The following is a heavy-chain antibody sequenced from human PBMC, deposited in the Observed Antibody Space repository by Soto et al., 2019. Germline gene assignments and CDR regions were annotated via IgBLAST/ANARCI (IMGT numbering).Heavy chain of an antibody. D-gene: IGHD3-10*01. Sequence: QVQLVQSGAEVKKPGSSVRVSCQASGGTFRSYAINWVRQAPGEGLEWMGGIIPILRSPNYAQRSQGRITITADESTSTVYMELSSLTHEDAAVYFCAYWSGNNRLDQPYGMDVWGQGTTVTVSS. CDR1: GGTFRSYA. V-gene: IGHV1-69*01. CDR2: IIPILRSP. J-gene: IGHJ6*02. CDR3: AYWSGNNRLDQPYGMDV.